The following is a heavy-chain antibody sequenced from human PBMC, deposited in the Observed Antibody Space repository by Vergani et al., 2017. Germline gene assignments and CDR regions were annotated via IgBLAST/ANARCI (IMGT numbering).Heavy chain of an antibody. CDR2: ISSSSSTI. J-gene: IGHJ4*02. D-gene: IGHD3-22*01. V-gene: IGHV3-48*02. Sequence: EVQLVESGGGLVQPGGSLRLSCAASGFTFSSYSMNWVRQAPGKGLEWVSYISSSSSTIYYADSVKGRFTISRDNAKNSLYLQMNSLRDEDTAVYYCARDYYGSSGHTPFDYWGQGTLVTVSS. CDR3: ARDYYGSSGHTPFDY. CDR1: GFTFSSYS.